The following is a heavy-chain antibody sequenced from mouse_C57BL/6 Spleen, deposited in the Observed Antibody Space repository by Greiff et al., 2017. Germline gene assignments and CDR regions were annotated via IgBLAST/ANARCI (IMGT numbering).Heavy chain of an antibody. Sequence: ESGPGLVKPSQSLSLTCSVTGYSITSGYYWNWIRQFPGNKLEWMGYISYDGSNNYNPSLKNRISITRDTSKNQFFLKLNSVTTEDTATYYCARDANWDNFDYWGQGTTLTVSS. D-gene: IGHD4-1*01. CDR2: ISYDGSN. V-gene: IGHV3-6*01. CDR3: ARDANWDNFDY. CDR1: GYSITSGYY. J-gene: IGHJ2*01.